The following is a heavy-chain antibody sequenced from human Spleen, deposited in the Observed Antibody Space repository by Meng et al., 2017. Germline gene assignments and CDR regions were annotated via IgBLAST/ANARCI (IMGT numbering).Heavy chain of an antibody. CDR1: GYSISSGYY. Sequence: LRLSCTVSGYSISSGYYWGWIRQPPGKGLEWIGSIYHSGSTYYNPSLKSRVTISVDTSKNQFSLKLRSVTAADTAVYYCATEPRMAGGDSWGQGTLVTVSS. V-gene: IGHV4-38-2*02. J-gene: IGHJ5*01. D-gene: IGHD2-8*01. CDR3: ATEPRMAGGDS. CDR2: IYHSGST.